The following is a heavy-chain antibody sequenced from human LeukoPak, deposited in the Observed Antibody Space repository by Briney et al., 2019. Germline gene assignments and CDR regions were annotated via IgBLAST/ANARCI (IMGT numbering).Heavy chain of an antibody. CDR2: ISSNGGST. CDR1: GFTFSSYA. CDR3: VKDYSSSGYYYGMDV. V-gene: IGHV3-64D*09. J-gene: IGHJ6*02. Sequence: PGGSLRLSCSASGFTFSSYAMHWVRQAPGKGLEYVSAISSNGGSTYYADSVKGRFTISRDNSKSTLYLQMSSLRPGDTAVYYCVKDYSSSGYYYGMDVWGQGTTVTVSS. D-gene: IGHD6-6*01.